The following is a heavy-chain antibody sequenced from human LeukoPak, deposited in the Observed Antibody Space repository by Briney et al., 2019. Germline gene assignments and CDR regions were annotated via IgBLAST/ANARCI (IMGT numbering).Heavy chain of an antibody. CDR3: ARDAYDLPSDYYGMDV. V-gene: IGHV3-48*03. Sequence: GGSLRLSCAASGFTFSSYEMNWVRQAPGKGLEWVSYISSSGSTIYYADSVKGRFTISRDNAKNSLYLQMNSLRAEDTAVYYCARDAYDLPSDYYGMDVWGKGTTVTVSS. J-gene: IGHJ6*04. D-gene: IGHD3-16*01. CDR2: ISSSGSTI. CDR1: GFTFSSYE.